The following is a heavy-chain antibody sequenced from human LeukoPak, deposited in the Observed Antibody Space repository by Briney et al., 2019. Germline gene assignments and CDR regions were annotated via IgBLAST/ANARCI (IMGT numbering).Heavy chain of an antibody. J-gene: IGHJ4*02. Sequence: LRLSCAASGSTFDDYAMHWVRQAPGKGLEWVSGISWNSGSIGYADSVKGRFTISRDNAKNSLYLQMNSLRAEDTALYYCAKDNGAVAVTYFDYWGQGTLVTDSS. D-gene: IGHD6-19*01. CDR1: GSTFDDYA. CDR2: ISWNSGSI. V-gene: IGHV3-9*01. CDR3: AKDNGAVAVTYFDY.